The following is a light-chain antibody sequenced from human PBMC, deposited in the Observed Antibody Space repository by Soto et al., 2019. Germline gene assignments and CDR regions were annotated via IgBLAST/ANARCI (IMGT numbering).Light chain of an antibody. Sequence: EIVLTQSPGTLSLSPGERATLSCRASQSVSSSYLAWYQQKPGQAPRLLIYGASSSATGIPDTFSGSGSGTDCTLTISRLEPEDVAVYYCQQYGSSPPYTFGQGTKLEIK. CDR3: QQYGSSPPYT. J-gene: IGKJ2*01. CDR1: QSVSSSY. CDR2: GAS. V-gene: IGKV3-20*01.